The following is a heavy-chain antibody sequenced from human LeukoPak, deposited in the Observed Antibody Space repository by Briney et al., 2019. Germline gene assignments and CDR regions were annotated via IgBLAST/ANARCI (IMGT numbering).Heavy chain of an antibody. J-gene: IGHJ3*02. D-gene: IGHD1-14*01. Sequence: SETLSLTCTVSGDSISNHNDFWGWIRQPPGKGLEWIASIYTSGRTLFNSSLKSRVALSLYTSKNQVSLKLNSVTAADSAVYYCARRPEYNRSSRWAFDIWGQGKMVIVSS. V-gene: IGHV4-39*01. CDR1: GDSISNHNDF. CDR3: ARRPEYNRSSRWAFDI. CDR2: IYTSGRT.